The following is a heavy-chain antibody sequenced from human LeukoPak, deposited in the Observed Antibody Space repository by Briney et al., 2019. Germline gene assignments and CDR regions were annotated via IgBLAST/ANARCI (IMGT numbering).Heavy chain of an antibody. D-gene: IGHD1-26*01. V-gene: IGHV1-18*01. Sequence: ASVKVSCKASGYTFTSYGISWVRQAPGQGLEWMGWISAYNGNTNYAQKLQGRVTMTTDTSTSTAYMELGSLRSDDTAVYYCARAIPLVGASPPFDYWGQGTLVTVSS. CDR1: GYTFTSYG. J-gene: IGHJ4*02. CDR2: ISAYNGNT. CDR3: ARAIPLVGASPPFDY.